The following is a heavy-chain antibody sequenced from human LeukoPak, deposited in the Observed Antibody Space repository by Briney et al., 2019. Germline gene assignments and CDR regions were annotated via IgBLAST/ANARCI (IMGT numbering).Heavy chain of an antibody. CDR2: IYYSGGT. J-gene: IGHJ3*02. CDR1: GGSISSSSYY. V-gene: IGHV4-39*01. Sequence: PSETLSLTCTVSGGSISSSSYYWGWIRQPPGKGLEWIGSIYYSGGTYYNPSLKSRVTISVDTSKNQFSLRLSSVTAADTAVYYCARHPHAFDIWGQGTMVTVSS. CDR3: ARHPHAFDI.